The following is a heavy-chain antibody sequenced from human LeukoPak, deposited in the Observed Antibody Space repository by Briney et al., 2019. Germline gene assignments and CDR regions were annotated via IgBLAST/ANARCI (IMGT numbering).Heavy chain of an antibody. CDR2: INPSGGST. Sequence: ASVKVSCKASGYAFTSYYMHWLRQAPGQGLEWMGIINPSGGSTSYAQKFQGRVTMTRDTSTSTVYMELSSLRSEDTAVYYCARLDCSGGSCYSGTDYWGQGTLVTVSS. J-gene: IGHJ4*02. D-gene: IGHD2-15*01. V-gene: IGHV1-46*01. CDR1: GYAFTSYY. CDR3: ARLDCSGGSCYSGTDY.